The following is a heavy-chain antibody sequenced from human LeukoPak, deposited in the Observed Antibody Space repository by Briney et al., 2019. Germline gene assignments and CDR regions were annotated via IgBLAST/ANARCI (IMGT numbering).Heavy chain of an antibody. V-gene: IGHV4-61*02. D-gene: IGHD6-19*01. J-gene: IGHJ6*03. Sequence: SETLSLACTVSGGSISSGSYYWSWIRQPAGKGLEWIGRIYTSGSTNYNPSLKSRVTISVDTSKNQFSLKLSSVTAADTAVYYCARAKEGIAVGVSNYYYYMDVWGKGTTVTISS. CDR1: GGSISSGSYY. CDR2: IYTSGST. CDR3: ARAKEGIAVGVSNYYYYMDV.